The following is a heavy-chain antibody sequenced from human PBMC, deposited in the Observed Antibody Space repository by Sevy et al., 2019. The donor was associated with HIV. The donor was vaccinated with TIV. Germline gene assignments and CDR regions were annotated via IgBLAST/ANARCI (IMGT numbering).Heavy chain of an antibody. CDR3: AKGLQRSSYNWFDP. D-gene: IGHD6-19*01. V-gene: IGHV3-30*18. J-gene: IGHJ5*02. Sequence: GGSLRLSCGASGFIFSDYAMHWVRQAPGKGLEWVALISYHGNISYYADSVKGRFIISKDNSKNTLYLEMNNLRVEDTAVYYCAKGLQRSSYNWFDPWGQGTRVTVSS. CDR1: GFIFSDYA. CDR2: ISYHGNIS.